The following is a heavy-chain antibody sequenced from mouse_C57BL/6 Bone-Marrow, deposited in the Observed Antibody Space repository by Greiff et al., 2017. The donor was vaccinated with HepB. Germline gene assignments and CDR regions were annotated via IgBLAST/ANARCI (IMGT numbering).Heavy chain of an antibody. V-gene: IGHV14-3*01. CDR3: ARRLYYGSSYWYFDV. CDR1: GFNIKNTY. Sequence: EVQRVESVAELVRPGASVKLSCTASGFNIKNTYMHWVKQRPEQGLEWIGRIDPANGNTKYAPKFQGKATITADTSSNTAYLQLSSLTSEDTAIYYCARRLYYGSSYWYFDVWGTGTTVTVSS. D-gene: IGHD1-1*01. J-gene: IGHJ1*03. CDR2: IDPANGNT.